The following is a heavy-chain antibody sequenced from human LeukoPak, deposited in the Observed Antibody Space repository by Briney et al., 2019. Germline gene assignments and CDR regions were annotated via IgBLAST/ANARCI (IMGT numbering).Heavy chain of an antibody. CDR1: GFTFSDNF. D-gene: IGHD6-13*01. CDR3: ARYIAAAGTKYFDI. CDR2: IGRSSTYT. J-gene: IGHJ4*02. V-gene: IGHV3-11*03. Sequence: GGSLRLSCAASGFTFSDNFMSWIRQAPGKGLEGVSYIGRSSTYTNYADSVKGRFTISRDNAKNSLYLQMNSLRAEDTAVYYCARYIAAAGTKYFDIWGQGTLVTVSS.